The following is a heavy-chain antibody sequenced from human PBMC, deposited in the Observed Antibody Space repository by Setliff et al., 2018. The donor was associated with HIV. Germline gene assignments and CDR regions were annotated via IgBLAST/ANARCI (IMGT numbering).Heavy chain of an antibody. CDR1: GDSISSSNW. J-gene: IGHJ4*02. D-gene: IGHD2-8*01. Sequence: SETLSLTCAVSGDSISSSNWWSWVRQPPGKGLEWIGEIHHSESTNYNPSLKSRVTISVDKSKNHFSLKLSSVTAADTAVYYCASQVPSMLGRSLGYWGQGTLVTVSS. CDR3: ASQVPSMLGRSLGY. V-gene: IGHV4-4*02. CDR2: IHHSEST.